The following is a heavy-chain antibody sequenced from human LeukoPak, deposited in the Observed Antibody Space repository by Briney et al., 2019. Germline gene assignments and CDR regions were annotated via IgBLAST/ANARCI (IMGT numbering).Heavy chain of an antibody. CDR3: ARGHRYYYDSSGYYLYYFDY. CDR2: IYHSGST. Sequence: SETLSLTCAVSGGSISSGGYSRSWIRQPPGKGLEWIGSIYHSGSTYYNPSLKSRVTISVDKSKNQFSLKLSSVTAADTAVYYCARGHRYYYDSSGYYLYYFDYWGQGTLVTVSS. J-gene: IGHJ4*02. CDR1: GGSISSGGYS. D-gene: IGHD3-22*01. V-gene: IGHV4-30-2*01.